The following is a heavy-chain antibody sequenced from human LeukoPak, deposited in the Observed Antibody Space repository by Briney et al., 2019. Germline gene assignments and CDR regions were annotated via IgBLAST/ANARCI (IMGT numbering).Heavy chain of an antibody. CDR3: ARVVSSSWDYYYYMDV. J-gene: IGHJ6*03. V-gene: IGHV4-59*01. CDR2: IYYSGNT. Sequence: SETLSLTCTVSGGSISGYYWSWIRQPPGKGLGWIGYIYYSGNTNYNPSLKSRVTISVDTSKNQFSLKLSSVTAADTAVYYCARVVSSSWDYYYYMDVWGKGTTVTISS. D-gene: IGHD6-13*01. CDR1: GGSISGYY.